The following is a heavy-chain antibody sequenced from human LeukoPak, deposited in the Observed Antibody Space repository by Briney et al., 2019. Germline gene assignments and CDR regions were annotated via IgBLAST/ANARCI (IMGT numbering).Heavy chain of an antibody. CDR2: INHSGST. CDR1: GGSFSGYY. V-gene: IGHV4-34*01. D-gene: IGHD5-18*01. Sequence: PSETLSLTCAVYGGSFSGYYWSWIRQPPGKGLEWIGEINHSGSTNYNPSLKSRVTISVDTSKNQFSLKLSSVTAADTAVYYCARTYPNSYGFGRDSDYWGQGTLVTVSS. CDR3: ARTYPNSYGFGRDSDY. J-gene: IGHJ4*02.